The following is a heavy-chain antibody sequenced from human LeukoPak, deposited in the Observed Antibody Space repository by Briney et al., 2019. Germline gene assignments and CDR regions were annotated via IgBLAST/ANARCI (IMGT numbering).Heavy chain of an antibody. CDR2: ISYDGSNK. CDR3: ARAGNTRFDY. J-gene: IGHJ4*02. D-gene: IGHD2/OR15-2a*01. V-gene: IGHV3-30*03. Sequence: GRSLRLSCAASGFTFSSYGMHWVRQAPGKGLEWVAVISYDGSNKYYADSVKGRFTISRDNSKNTLYLQMNSLRAEDTAVYCCARAGNTRFDYWGQATLVTVSS. CDR1: GFTFSSYG.